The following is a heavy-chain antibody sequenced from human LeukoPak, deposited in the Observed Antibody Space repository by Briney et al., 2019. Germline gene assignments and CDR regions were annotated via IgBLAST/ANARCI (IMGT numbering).Heavy chain of an antibody. D-gene: IGHD1-26*01. Sequence: PSETLSLTCAVYGGSFSGYYWSWIRQPPGKGLEWIGEINHSGSTNYNPSLKSRVTISVDTSKNQFSLKLSSVTAADTAVYYCARGWLKKGGSSVLDYWGQGTLVTVSS. CDR3: ARGWLKKGGSSVLDY. V-gene: IGHV4-34*01. J-gene: IGHJ4*02. CDR2: INHSGST. CDR1: GGSFSGYY.